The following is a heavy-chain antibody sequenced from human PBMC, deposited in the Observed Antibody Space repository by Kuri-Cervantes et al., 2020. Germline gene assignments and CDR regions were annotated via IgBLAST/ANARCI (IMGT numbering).Heavy chain of an antibody. V-gene: IGHV4-39*02. Sequence: SETLSLTCTVSGGSISSSSYYWGWIRQPPGKGLEWIGSIYYSGSTYYNPSLKSRVTISVDTSKNQFSLKLSSVTAADTAVYYCAGDQLGMPYWGQGTLVTVSS. J-gene: IGHJ4*02. CDR1: GGSISSSSYY. D-gene: IGHD7-27*01. CDR3: AGDQLGMPY. CDR2: IYYSGST.